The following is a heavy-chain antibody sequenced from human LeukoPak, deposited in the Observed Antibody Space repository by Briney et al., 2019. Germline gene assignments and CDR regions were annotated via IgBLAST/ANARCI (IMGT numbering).Heavy chain of an antibody. CDR1: GFTFSSYW. CDR2: IKQDGSEK. CDR3: ARGVVVPAATSGDHSKGLRYRDY. V-gene: IGHV3-7*01. Sequence: GGSLRLSCAASGFTFSSYWMTWVRRAPGKGLEWVANIKQDGSEKYYVDSVKGRFTISRDNAKNSLYLEMNSLRAEDTAVYYCARGVVVPAATSGDHSKGLRYRDYWGQGTLVTVSS. D-gene: IGHD2-2*01. J-gene: IGHJ4*02.